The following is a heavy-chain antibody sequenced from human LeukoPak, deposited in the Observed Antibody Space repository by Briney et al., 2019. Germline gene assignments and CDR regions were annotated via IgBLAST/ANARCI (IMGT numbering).Heavy chain of an antibody. CDR3: AKDGGLWVSAHWGDS. CDR1: GFTFSSYT. D-gene: IGHD7-27*01. V-gene: IGHV3-23*01. Sequence: GGSLRLSCAPSGFTFSSYTMSWVRQAPGKGLEWVSAITTSDGNTYYADSVKGRFTVSSDNSKHPLFLQMNSLRAEDTAVYYCAKDGGLWVSAHWGDSWGRGTLVTVSS. J-gene: IGHJ4*02. CDR2: ITTSDGNT.